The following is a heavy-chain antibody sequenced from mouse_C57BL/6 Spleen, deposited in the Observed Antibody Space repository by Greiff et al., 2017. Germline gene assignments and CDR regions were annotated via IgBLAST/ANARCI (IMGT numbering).Heavy chain of an antibody. CDR2: FDPEDGDT. Sequence: EVQLQQSGAELVRPGASVKLSCTASGFNIKDYYMHWVKKRPEQGLEWIGRFDPEDGDTEYAPKFQGKATMTADTSSNTAYLQLSSLTSEDTAVYYCTIVTTVVATGAMDYWGQGTSVTVSS. CDR3: TIVTTVVATGAMDY. CDR1: GFNIKDYY. D-gene: IGHD1-1*01. J-gene: IGHJ4*01. V-gene: IGHV14-1*01.